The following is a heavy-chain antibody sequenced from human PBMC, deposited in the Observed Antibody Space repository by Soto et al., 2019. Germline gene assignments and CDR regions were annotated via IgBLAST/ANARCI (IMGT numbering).Heavy chain of an antibody. CDR1: GYTFTSHG. CDR3: ARVPLMVSSYYYYYGMDV. Sequence: ASVKVSCKASGYTFTSHGISWVRQAPGQGPEWMGWISASNGDTNYAQKFQGRLIITTDTSTSTAYMELRSVRSEDTAVYYCARVPLMVSSYYYYYGMDVWGQGTTVTVSS. J-gene: IGHJ6*02. D-gene: IGHD2-8*01. CDR2: ISASNGDT. V-gene: IGHV1-18*01.